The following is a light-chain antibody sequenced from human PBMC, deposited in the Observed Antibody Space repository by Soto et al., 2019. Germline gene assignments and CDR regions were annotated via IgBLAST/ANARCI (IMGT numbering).Light chain of an antibody. Sequence: DIVMTQSPDSLAVSLGERASINCESSQSVLYRYTNNNFLAWYQQKPGQPPKLLIYGASIREFGVPDRFSGSGSVTHYTLTTSSLQAEDVAVDYCQQYYSIPVTVGHGTRL. CDR3: QQYYSIPVT. J-gene: IGKJ5*01. CDR1: QSVLYRYTNNNF. V-gene: IGKV4-1*01. CDR2: GAS.